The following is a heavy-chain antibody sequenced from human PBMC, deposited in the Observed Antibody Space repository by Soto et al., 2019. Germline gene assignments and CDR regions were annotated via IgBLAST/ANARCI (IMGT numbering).Heavy chain of an antibody. CDR1: GGSFSGYY. D-gene: IGHD3-22*01. CDR3: AREGGDYYYDSSGYLDY. CDR2: INHSGST. V-gene: IGHV4-34*01. Sequence: QVQLQQWGAGLLKPSETLSLTCAVYGGSFSGYYWSWIRQPPGKGLEWIGEINHSGSTNYNPSLKSRVTISVDTSKNQFSLKLSSVTAADTAVHYWAREGGDYYYDSSGYLDYWGQGTLVTVSS. J-gene: IGHJ4*02.